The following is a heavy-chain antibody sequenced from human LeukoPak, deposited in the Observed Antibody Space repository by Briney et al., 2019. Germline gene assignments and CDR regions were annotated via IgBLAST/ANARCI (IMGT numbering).Heavy chain of an antibody. CDR1: GGSITTYY. CDR3: ARDETSKGDAFDI. J-gene: IGHJ3*02. V-gene: IGHV4-59*01. CDR2: IHSRGST. Sequence: SETLSLTCIISGGSITTYYWSWIRLSPGKGLEWIGYIHSRGSTNYNPSLKDRLTISIDTSKNQFSLNLNSVTAADTAVYYCARDETSKGDAFDIWGQGTMVTVSS.